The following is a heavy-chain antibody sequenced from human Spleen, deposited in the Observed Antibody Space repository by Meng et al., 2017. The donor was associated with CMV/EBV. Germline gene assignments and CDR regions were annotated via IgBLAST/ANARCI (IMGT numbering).Heavy chain of an antibody. CDR3: ARNYDLWRGYPNWFDP. Sequence: ASVKVSCKASGYTFTRYYMHWVRQAPGQGFEWMGWINPKSGVTNYAQNFQGRVTLTRDTSVNTAYMELSRLTSNDTAVYFCARNYDLWRGYPNWFDPWGQGTPVTVSS. D-gene: IGHD3-3*01. J-gene: IGHJ5*02. CDR2: INPKSGVT. CDR1: GYTFTRYY. V-gene: IGHV1-2*02.